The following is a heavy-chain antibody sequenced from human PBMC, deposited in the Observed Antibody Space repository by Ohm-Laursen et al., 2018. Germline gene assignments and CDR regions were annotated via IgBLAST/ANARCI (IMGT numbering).Heavy chain of an antibody. V-gene: IGHV1-69*04. CDR3: ARDSPGWEYSSSSGSSVYYYYGMDV. CDR2: IIPIVGIA. J-gene: IGHJ6*02. Sequence: GSSVKASCKASGGTSSSYAISWVRQAPGQGLEWMGRIIPIVGIAYYAQKLQGRVTMTTDTSTSTAYMELRSLRSDDTAVYYCARDSPGWEYSSSSGSSVYYYYGMDVWGQGTTVTVSS. CDR1: GGTSSSYA. D-gene: IGHD6-6*01.